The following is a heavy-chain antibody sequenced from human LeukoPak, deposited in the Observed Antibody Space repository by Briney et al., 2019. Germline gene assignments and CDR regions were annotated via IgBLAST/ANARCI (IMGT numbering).Heavy chain of an antibody. V-gene: IGHV4-39*07. CDR2: IYYSGST. CDR3: ARDLEVLSGGNIDY. Sequence: PSETLSLTCTVSGGSISSSSYYWGWIRQPPGKGLEGIGSIYYSGSTYYNPSLRSRVTISVDTSKNQFSLKLSSVTAADTAVYYCARDLEVLSGGNIDYWGQGTLVTVSS. CDR1: GGSISSSSYY. D-gene: IGHD2-15*01. J-gene: IGHJ4*02.